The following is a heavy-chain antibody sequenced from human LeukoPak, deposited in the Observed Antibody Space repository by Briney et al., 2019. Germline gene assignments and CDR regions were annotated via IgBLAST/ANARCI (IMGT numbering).Heavy chain of an antibody. CDR1: GFTFDDYG. V-gene: IGHV3-43D*03. Sequence: GGSLRLSCAASGFTFDDYGMHWVRQAPGKGLESGSLISWDGGSTYYADSVKGRFTISRDNSKNSLYLQMNSLRAEDAALYYCAKDIRGRGVGAFDYWGQGTLVTVSS. J-gene: IGHJ4*02. D-gene: IGHD1-26*01. CDR2: ISWDGGST. CDR3: AKDIRGRGVGAFDY.